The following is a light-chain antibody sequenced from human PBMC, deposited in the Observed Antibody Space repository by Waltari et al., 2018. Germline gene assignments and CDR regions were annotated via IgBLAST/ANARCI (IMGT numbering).Light chain of an antibody. CDR3: MQALQTPYT. Sequence: DIQMTQSPSSLSASVGDRVTITCRASQGISNYLAWYQQKPGKVPKLLIYAASTLQSGVPSRFSGSGSGTDFTLKISRVEAEDAGLYYCMQALQTPYTFGQGTKLEI. J-gene: IGKJ2*01. CDR2: AAS. CDR1: QGISNY. V-gene: IGKV1-27*01.